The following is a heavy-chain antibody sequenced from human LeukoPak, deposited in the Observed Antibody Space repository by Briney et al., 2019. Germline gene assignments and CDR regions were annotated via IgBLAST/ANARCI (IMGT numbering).Heavy chain of an antibody. J-gene: IGHJ4*02. CDR3: AKRGVVIRVILVGFHKEAYYFDS. CDR2: ISGSGGGK. CDR1: GITLSNYG. V-gene: IGHV3-23*01. Sequence: GGSLRVSCAVSGITLSNYGMSWVRPAPGEGVEWVAGISGSGGGKNYADCVKGRFTISRDNPKNTLYLQMNSLRAEDTAVYFCAKRGVVIRVILVGFHKEAYYFDSWGQGALVTVSS. D-gene: IGHD3-10*01.